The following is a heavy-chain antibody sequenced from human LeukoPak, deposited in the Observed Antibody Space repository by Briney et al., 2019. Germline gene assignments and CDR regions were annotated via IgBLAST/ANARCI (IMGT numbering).Heavy chain of an antibody. CDR3: ARGTKYYYDSSGYNWVSWGLGFDY. CDR2: INPNSGGT. CDR1: GYTFTGYY. Sequence: ASVKVSCKASGYTFTGYYMHWVRQGPGQGLEWMGWINPNSGGTNYAQKFQGRVTMTRDTSISTAYMELSRLRSDDTAVYYCARGTKYYYDSSGYNWVSWGLGFDYWGQGTLVTVSS. D-gene: IGHD3-22*01. V-gene: IGHV1-2*02. J-gene: IGHJ4*02.